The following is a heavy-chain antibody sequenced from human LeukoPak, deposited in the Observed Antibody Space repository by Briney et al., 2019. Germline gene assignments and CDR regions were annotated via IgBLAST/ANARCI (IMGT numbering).Heavy chain of an antibody. CDR3: ARHSGEYGADDAFDI. CDR1: GGSFSGYY. D-gene: IGHD3-10*01. Sequence: SETLSLTCAVYGGSFSGYYWSWIRQPPGKGLEWIGYIYYSGSTNYNPSLKSRVTISVDTSKNQFSLKLSSVTAADTAVYYCARHSGEYGADDAFDIWGQGTMVTVSS. CDR2: IYYSGST. J-gene: IGHJ3*02. V-gene: IGHV4-59*08.